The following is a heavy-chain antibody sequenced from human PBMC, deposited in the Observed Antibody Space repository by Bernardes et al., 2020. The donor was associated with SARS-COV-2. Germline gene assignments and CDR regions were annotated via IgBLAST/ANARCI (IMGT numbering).Heavy chain of an antibody. CDR2: ISGSGEGT. V-gene: IGHV3-23*01. CDR3: VKDCSTDPCDS. CDR1: GFTFRNFG. D-gene: IGHD2-21*01. J-gene: IGHJ5*02. Sequence: VGSLILSCAASGFTFRNFGMSWVRQAPGKGLEWMSTISGSGEGTHYADSVKGRFTVSRDNSKNTLYLQMNSLRDEDTAVYYCVKDCSTDPCDSWGQGTLVAVAS.